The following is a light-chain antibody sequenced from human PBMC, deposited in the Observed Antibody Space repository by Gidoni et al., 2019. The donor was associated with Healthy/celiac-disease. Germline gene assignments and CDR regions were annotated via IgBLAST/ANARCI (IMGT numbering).Light chain of an antibody. V-gene: IGKV1-33*01. Sequence: DILMTQSPSSLSSSVGDRVTIICQASQDISNYLNWYQQKPGKAPKLLIYDASNLETGVPSRFSGSGSGTDFTFTISSLQPEDIATYYCQQYDNLPITFGQGTRLEIK. J-gene: IGKJ5*01. CDR2: DAS. CDR3: QQYDNLPIT. CDR1: QDISNY.